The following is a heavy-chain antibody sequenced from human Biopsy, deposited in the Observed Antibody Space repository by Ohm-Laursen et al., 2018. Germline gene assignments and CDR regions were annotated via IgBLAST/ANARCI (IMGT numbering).Heavy chain of an antibody. CDR1: GFSFDNYV. J-gene: IGHJ6*02. CDR3: CCRSPFGVVIRSNKYYYYGMDV. CDR2: ISWNSDSI. V-gene: IGHV3-9*01. D-gene: IGHD3-3*01. Sequence: SLRLSCAAPGFSFDNYVMHWVRQAPGKGLEWVSGISWNSDSIGYADSVKGRFTISRDNAKNSLYLQMNSLRSEDTAVYYCCCRSPFGVVIRSNKYYYYGMDVWGQGTTVTVSS.